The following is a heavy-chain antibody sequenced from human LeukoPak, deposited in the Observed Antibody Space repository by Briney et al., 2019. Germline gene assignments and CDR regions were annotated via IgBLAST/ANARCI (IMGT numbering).Heavy chain of an antibody. CDR2: IFASGGDT. D-gene: IGHD4-17*01. CDR3: AKDPNGDYVGAFDF. V-gene: IGHV3-23*01. CDR1: GLTFSNYA. J-gene: IGHJ3*01. Sequence: PGGSLRLSCAASGLTFSNYAMMWVRQAPGKGLEWVSAIFASGGDTRYADSVRGQFTISRDNSRNTLFLQMNSLTADDTAVYYCAKDPNGDYVGAFDFWGQGTMVTVSS.